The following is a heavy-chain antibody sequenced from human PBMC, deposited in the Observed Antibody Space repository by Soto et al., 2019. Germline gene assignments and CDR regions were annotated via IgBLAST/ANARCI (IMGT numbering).Heavy chain of an antibody. Sequence: GGSLRLSCAASGFTFSSYSMNWVRQAPGKGLEWVSSISSSSSYIYYADSVKGRFTISRDNAKNSLYLQMNSLRAEDTAVYYCARVVNIAVALTDAFDIWGQGTRVTVSS. CDR1: GFTFSSYS. J-gene: IGHJ3*02. V-gene: IGHV3-21*01. CDR3: ARVVNIAVALTDAFDI. D-gene: IGHD6-19*01. CDR2: ISSSSSYI.